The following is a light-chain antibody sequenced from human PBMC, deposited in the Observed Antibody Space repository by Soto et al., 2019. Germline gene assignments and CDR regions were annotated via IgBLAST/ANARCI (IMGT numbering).Light chain of an antibody. V-gene: IGKV3-15*01. CDR3: QQYNNWPPWT. CDR2: GAS. CDR1: QSVSSN. J-gene: IGKJ1*01. Sequence: EIVMTQSPATLSVSPGERATLSCRASQSVSSNLPWYQQKPGQAPRLLIYGASTRATGIPARFSGSGSGTEVTLTISSLQSEDFAVYYCQQYNNWPPWTFGQGTKVEIK.